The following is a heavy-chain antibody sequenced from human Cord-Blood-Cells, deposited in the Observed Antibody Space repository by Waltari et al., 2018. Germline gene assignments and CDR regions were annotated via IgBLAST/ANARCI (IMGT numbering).Heavy chain of an antibody. CDR3: ARTNYDFWSGWDYYFDY. Sequence: QLQLQESGPGLVKPSVTLSLTCTVSGGSISSSSYYWGWIRQPPGKGLEWIGRIYYSGSTYYNPSLKSQVTISFDTSKTQFSLKLSYVTAADTAVYYCARTNYDFWSGWDYYFDYWGQGTLVTVSS. D-gene: IGHD3-3*01. V-gene: IGHV4-39*01. CDR1: GGSISSSSYY. CDR2: IYYSGST. J-gene: IGHJ4*02.